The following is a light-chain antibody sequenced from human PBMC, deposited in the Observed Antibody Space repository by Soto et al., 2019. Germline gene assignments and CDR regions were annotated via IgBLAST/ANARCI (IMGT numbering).Light chain of an antibody. Sequence: ETVLTQSPATLSLSPGERATLSCRASQSISRDLAWYHQKPGQAPRVLIHGVSRRATGIPDRFSGSGSGTDFTLTISRLEPEDFAVYYCQQYGSSPVTFGQGTRLEIK. CDR2: GVS. CDR1: QSISRD. J-gene: IGKJ5*01. V-gene: IGKV3-20*01. CDR3: QQYGSSPVT.